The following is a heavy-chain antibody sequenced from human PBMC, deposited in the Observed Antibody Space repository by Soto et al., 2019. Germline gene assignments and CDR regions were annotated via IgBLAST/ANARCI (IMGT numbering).Heavy chain of an antibody. CDR2: ISSNGGST. D-gene: IGHD2-15*01. J-gene: IGHJ5*02. CDR3: VKGWVVVAARGFDP. Sequence: EVQLVESGGGLVQPGGSLRLSCSASGFTFSSYAMHWVRQAPGKGLEYVSAISSNGGSTYYADSVEGRFTISRDNSKNTLYLQMSSLRAEDTAVYYCVKGWVVVAARGFDPWGQGTLVTVSS. V-gene: IGHV3-64D*06. CDR1: GFTFSSYA.